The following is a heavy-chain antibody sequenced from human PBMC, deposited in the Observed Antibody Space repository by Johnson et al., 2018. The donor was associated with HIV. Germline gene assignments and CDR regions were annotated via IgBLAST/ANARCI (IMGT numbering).Heavy chain of an antibody. V-gene: IGHV3-7*01. CDR3: ARDRYCSGGSCHDAFDI. Sequence: EVQLVESGGGLVEPGGSLRLSCIASGFIFGSCWMTWVRQAPGEWLEWVANIKEDGTEKYYVDSVKGRFTVSRDNAKNSLYLQINSLRAEDTAVYYCARDRYCSGGSCHDAFDIWGQGTMVTVSS. CDR2: IKEDGTEK. CDR1: GFIFGSCW. D-gene: IGHD2-15*01. J-gene: IGHJ3*02.